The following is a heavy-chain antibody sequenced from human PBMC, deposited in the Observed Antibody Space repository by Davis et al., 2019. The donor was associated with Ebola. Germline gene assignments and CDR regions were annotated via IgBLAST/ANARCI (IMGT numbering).Heavy chain of an antibody. V-gene: IGHV3-23*01. D-gene: IGHD6-19*01. Sequence: GGSLRLSCVASGFSFDNFAMSWVRRAPGKGLEWVSFIRGNGEKTYYADSVKGRFTISRDNSKNTLYLQMNSLRAEDTAVYYCARVSGVRHSSGWYDSFDPWGQGTLVTVSS. CDR3: ARVSGVRHSSGWYDSFDP. CDR1: GFSFDNFA. J-gene: IGHJ5*02. CDR2: IRGNGEKT.